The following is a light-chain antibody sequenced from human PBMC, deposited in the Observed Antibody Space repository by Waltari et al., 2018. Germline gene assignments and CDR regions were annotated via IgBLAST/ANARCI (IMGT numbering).Light chain of an antibody. Sequence: EIVLTQSPGTLSLSPGERGTFSCRASQSVSSSYLAWYQQKPGQAPRLLIYGASSRATGIPDRFSGSGSGTDFTLTISRLEPEDFAVYYCQQYGSSPLTFGGGTKVEIK. CDR1: QSVSSSY. CDR3: QQYGSSPLT. CDR2: GAS. V-gene: IGKV3-20*01. J-gene: IGKJ4*01.